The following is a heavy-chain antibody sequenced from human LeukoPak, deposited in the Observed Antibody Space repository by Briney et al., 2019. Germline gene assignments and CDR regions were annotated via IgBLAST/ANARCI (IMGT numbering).Heavy chain of an antibody. Sequence: GASVKVSCKASGGTFSSHAISWVRQAPGQGLEWMGGIIPIFGTANYAQKFQGRVTITADESTSTAYMELSSLRSEDTAVYYCARDGSTVTAYWYFDLWGRGTLVTVSS. D-gene: IGHD4-17*01. J-gene: IGHJ2*01. CDR2: IIPIFGTA. CDR3: ARDGSTVTAYWYFDL. V-gene: IGHV1-69*13. CDR1: GGTFSSHA.